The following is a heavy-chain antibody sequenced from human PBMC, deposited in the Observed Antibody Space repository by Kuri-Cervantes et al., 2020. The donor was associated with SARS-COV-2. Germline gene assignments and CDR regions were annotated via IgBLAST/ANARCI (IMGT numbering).Heavy chain of an antibody. J-gene: IGHJ6*02. D-gene: IGHD6-25*01. Sequence: SVKVSCKASGGTFSSYAISWVRQAPGQGLEWMGGIIPIFGTANYAQKLQGRVTITADKSTSTAYMELSSLRSEDTAVYYCASSPESGPYYYYYGMDVWGQGTTVTVSS. CDR1: GGTFSSYA. V-gene: IGHV1-69*06. CDR2: IIPIFGTA. CDR3: ASSPESGPYYYYYGMDV.